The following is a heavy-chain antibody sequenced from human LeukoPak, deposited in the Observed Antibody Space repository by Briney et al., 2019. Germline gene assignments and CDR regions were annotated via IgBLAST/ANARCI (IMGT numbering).Heavy chain of an antibody. V-gene: IGHV3-48*03. CDR2: ISSSGSTI. CDR1: GFTFSSYE. D-gene: IGHD1-26*01. CDR3: ARQTTNDAFDI. J-gene: IGHJ3*02. Sequence: PGASLRLSCAASGFTFSSYEMNWVRQAPGKGLEWVSYISSSGSTIYYADSVKGRFTISRDNAKNSLYLQMDSLRAEDTAVYYCARQTTNDAFDIWGQGTMVTVSS.